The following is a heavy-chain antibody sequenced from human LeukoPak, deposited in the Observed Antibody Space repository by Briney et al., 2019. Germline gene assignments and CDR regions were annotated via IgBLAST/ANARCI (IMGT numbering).Heavy chain of an antibody. CDR1: GFTFSSYS. CDR3: AKGPRGMVTARTNYYYGMDV. CDR2: IRYDGTNK. V-gene: IGHV3-30*02. D-gene: IGHD2-21*02. Sequence: PGGSLRLSCAASGFTFSSYSTNWVRQAPGKGLEWVAFIRYDGTNKYYADSVKGRFTISRDNSKNTLYLQMNSLRAEDTAVYYCAKGPRGMVTARTNYYYGMDVWGQGTTVTVSS. J-gene: IGHJ6*02.